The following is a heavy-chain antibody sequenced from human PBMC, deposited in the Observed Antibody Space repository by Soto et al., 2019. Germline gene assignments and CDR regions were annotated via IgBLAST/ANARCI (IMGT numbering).Heavy chain of an antibody. Sequence: GGSLRLSCAASGFTFSSYAMSWVRQAPGKGLEWVSAISGSGGSTYYADSVKGRFTISRDNSKNTLYLQMNSLRAEDTAVYYCAKDPQYSSSWYGYYFDYWGQGTLVTVSS. D-gene: IGHD6-13*01. J-gene: IGHJ4*02. V-gene: IGHV3-23*01. CDR2: ISGSGGST. CDR3: AKDPQYSSSWYGYYFDY. CDR1: GFTFSSYA.